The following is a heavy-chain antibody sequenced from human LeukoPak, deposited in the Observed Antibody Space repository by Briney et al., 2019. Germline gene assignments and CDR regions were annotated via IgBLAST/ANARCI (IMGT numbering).Heavy chain of an antibody. Sequence: ASVKVSCKASGYTFTSYDINWVRQAAGQGLEWMGWMNPNSGNTVYAQKFQGRVTMTRNTSISTAYMELSSLRSEDTAVYYCARSKARDGYNYPGIFDYWGQGTLVTVSS. J-gene: IGHJ4*02. V-gene: IGHV1-8*01. CDR1: GYTFTSYD. CDR2: MNPNSGNT. D-gene: IGHD5-24*01. CDR3: ARSKARDGYNYPGIFDY.